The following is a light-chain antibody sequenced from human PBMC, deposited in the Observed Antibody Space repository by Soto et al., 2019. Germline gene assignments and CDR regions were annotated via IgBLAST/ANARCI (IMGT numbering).Light chain of an antibody. CDR2: DVR. Sequence: QSALTQPASVSGSPGQSITISCTGTSSDVGGYNYVSWYQQHPGKAPKLMISDVRNRPSGVSDRFSGSKSGNTASLTISGLQAGDGADYYCSSYTSSSSVVFGGGTKVTVL. CDR3: SSYTSSSSVV. J-gene: IGLJ2*01. CDR1: SSDVGGYNY. V-gene: IGLV2-14*01.